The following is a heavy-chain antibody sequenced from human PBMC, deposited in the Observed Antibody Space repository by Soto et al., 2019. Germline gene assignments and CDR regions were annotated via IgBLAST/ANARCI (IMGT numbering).Heavy chain of an antibody. V-gene: IGHV1-2*04. J-gene: IGHJ3*02. Sequence: ASVKVSCKASGYTFTDDYMHGVRQAPGQGLEWMGWINLNSGGTNYAQNFQGWVTMTRDTSISTAYMELSRLRSDDTAVYYCARPSRNAFDIWGQGTMVTVSS. CDR1: GYTFTDDY. CDR2: INLNSGGT. CDR3: ARPSRNAFDI.